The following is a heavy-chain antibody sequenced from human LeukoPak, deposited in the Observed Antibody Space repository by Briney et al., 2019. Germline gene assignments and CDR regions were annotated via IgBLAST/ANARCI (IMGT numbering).Heavy chain of an antibody. CDR1: GGSISSVSYY. CDR2: IHYSARI. D-gene: IGHD3-10*01. J-gene: IGHJ5*02. CDR3: ARKRITMFRGPFDP. V-gene: IGHV4-39*07. Sequence: SETLSLTCTVSGGSISSVSYYWGWIRQPPGKGLEWIGSIHYSARIYYNPSLKSRLTISPDTSKNQFSLKLSSVTAADTAVYYCARKRITMFRGPFDPWGQGTLVTVSS.